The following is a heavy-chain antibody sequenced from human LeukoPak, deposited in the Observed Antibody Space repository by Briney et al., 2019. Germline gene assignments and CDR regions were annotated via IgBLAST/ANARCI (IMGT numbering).Heavy chain of an antibody. Sequence: SGPALVKPTQPLTLTCTFSGFSLSTSGVCVSWIRQPPGKALEWLALIDWDDEKFYRTSLKTRLTISKDTSKNQVVLTVTNMDPVDTATYYCARTGPVPALYYFDYWGQGTLVTVSS. CDR1: GFSLSTSGVC. J-gene: IGHJ4*02. CDR2: IDWDDEK. V-gene: IGHV2-70*13. D-gene: IGHD6-6*01. CDR3: ARTGPVPALYYFDY.